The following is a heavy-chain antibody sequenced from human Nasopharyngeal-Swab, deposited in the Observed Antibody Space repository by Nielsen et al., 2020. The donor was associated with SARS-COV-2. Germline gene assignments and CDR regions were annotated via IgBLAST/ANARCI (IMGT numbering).Heavy chain of an antibody. CDR2: INHSGST. Sequence: RQAPGKGLEWIGEINHSGSTNYNPSLKSRVTISVDTSKNQFSLKLSSVTAADTAVYYCARSCRVVTAIRFAFDIWGQGTIVTVSS. CDR3: ARSCRVVTAIRFAFDI. J-gene: IGHJ3*02. D-gene: IGHD2-21*02. V-gene: IGHV4-34*01.